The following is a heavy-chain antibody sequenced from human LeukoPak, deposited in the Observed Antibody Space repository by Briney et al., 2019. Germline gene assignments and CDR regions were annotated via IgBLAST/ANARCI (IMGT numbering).Heavy chain of an antibody. J-gene: IGHJ4*02. CDR1: GGSFSGYY. CDR3: ARSIVVVPAAMLDY. Sequence: SETLSLTCAVYGGSFSGYYWSWIRQPPGKGLEWIGEINHSGSTNYNPSLKSRVTISVDTSKNQFSLKLSSVTAADTAVYYCARSIVVVPAAMLDYWGQGTLVTVSS. CDR2: INHSGST. D-gene: IGHD2-2*01. V-gene: IGHV4-34*01.